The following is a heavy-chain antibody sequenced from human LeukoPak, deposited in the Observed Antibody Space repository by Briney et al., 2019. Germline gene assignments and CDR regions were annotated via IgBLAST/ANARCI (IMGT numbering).Heavy chain of an antibody. CDR2: IYYSGST. V-gene: IGHV4-59*08. CDR3: ARHLVSMGWFDP. J-gene: IGHJ5*02. D-gene: IGHD3-3*01. CDR1: GGSISSYY. Sequence: MTSETLSLTCTVSGGSISSYYWSWIRQPPGKGLEWIGYIYYSGSTNYNPSLKSRVTISVDTSKNQFSLKLSSVTAADTAVYYCARHLVSMGWFDPWGQGTLVTVSS.